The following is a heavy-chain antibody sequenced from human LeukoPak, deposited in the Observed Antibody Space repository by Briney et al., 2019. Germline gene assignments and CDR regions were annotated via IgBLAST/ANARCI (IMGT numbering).Heavy chain of an antibody. CDR3: ARDVDSKDAFDI. Sequence: GGSLRLSCAASGFTFSSYSMNWVRQAPGKGLEWVSSISSSSSYIYYADSVKGRFTISRDNAKNSLYLQMNSLRAEDTAVYYYARDVDSKDAFDIWGQGTMVTVPS. CDR1: GFTFSSYS. CDR2: ISSSSSYI. D-gene: IGHD3-22*01. V-gene: IGHV3-21*01. J-gene: IGHJ3*02.